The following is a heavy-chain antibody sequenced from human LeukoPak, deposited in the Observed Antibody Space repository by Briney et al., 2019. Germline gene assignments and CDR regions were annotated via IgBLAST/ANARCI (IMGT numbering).Heavy chain of an antibody. Sequence: GGSLRLSCAASGFTFSSYAMHWVRQAPGKGLEWMAVISYDGSNKYYADSVKGRFTISRDNSKNTLYLQMNSLRAEDTAVYYCARTSQHIPFDYWGQGTLVTVSS. V-gene: IGHV3-30*04. J-gene: IGHJ4*02. D-gene: IGHD2-21*01. CDR3: ARTSQHIPFDY. CDR1: GFTFSSYA. CDR2: ISYDGSNK.